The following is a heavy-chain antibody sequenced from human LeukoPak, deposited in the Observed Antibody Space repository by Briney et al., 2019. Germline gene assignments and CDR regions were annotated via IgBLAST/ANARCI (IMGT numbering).Heavy chain of an antibody. CDR2: INPSGGST. CDR1: GYTFTSYY. D-gene: IGHD3-10*01. Sequence: ASVKVSCKASGYTFTSYYVHWVRQAPGQGLEWMGIINPSGGSTSYAQKFQGRVTMTRDTSTSTVYMELSSLRSEDTAVYYCATFMTYYYGSGSYYPGDYWGQGTLVTVSS. CDR3: ATFMTYYYGSGSYYPGDY. J-gene: IGHJ4*02. V-gene: IGHV1-46*01.